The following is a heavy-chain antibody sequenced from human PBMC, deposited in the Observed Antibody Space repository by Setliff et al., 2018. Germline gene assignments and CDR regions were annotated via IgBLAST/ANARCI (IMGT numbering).Heavy chain of an antibody. D-gene: IGHD6-19*01. CDR1: GGSISSYY. J-gene: IGHJ6*03. CDR2: IYIGGSA. V-gene: IGHV4-4*07. CDR3: AREQWLDPPGYYYMDV. Sequence: SEMSLTCTVSGGSISSYYWSWIRQPAGKGLEWIGHIYIGGSANYNPSLKSRVTMSIDTSKNQFSLKLNSVTAADMAVYYCAREQWLDPPGYYYMDVWAKGTTVTVSS.